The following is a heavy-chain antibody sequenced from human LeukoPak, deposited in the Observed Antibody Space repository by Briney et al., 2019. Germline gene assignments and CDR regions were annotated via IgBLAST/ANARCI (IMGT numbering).Heavy chain of an antibody. CDR2: ISYDGSNK. CDR3: AKDLSSHFDY. Sequence: GRSLRLSCAASGFTFSNYGMHWVRQAPGKGLEWVAVISYDGSNKYYADSVKGRFTISRDNSKNTLYLQMNSLRAEDTAVYYCAKDLSSHFDYWGQGALVTVSS. V-gene: IGHV3-30*18. CDR1: GFTFSNYG. D-gene: IGHD2-15*01. J-gene: IGHJ4*02.